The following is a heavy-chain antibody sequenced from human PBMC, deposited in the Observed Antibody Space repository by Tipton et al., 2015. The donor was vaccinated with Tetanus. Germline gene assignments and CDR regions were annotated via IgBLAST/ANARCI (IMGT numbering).Heavy chain of an antibody. J-gene: IGHJ4*02. CDR2: ISGSGTNT. Sequence: SLRLSCAASGFTFSSYAMSWVRQAPGKGLEWVSIISGSGTNTFYADSVKGRFTISRDNFENTMYLQMISLRAEDTAVYYCANARWAGRLAVTVPFDDWGQGTLVTVSS. CDR3: ANARWAGRLAVTVPFDD. V-gene: IGHV3-23*01. D-gene: IGHD6-19*01. CDR1: GFTFSSYA.